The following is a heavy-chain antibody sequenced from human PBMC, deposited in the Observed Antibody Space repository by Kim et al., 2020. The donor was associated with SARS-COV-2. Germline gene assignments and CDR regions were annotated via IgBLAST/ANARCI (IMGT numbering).Heavy chain of an antibody. CDR1: GYTFTTFA. Sequence: ASVKVSCKASGYTFTTFALHWVRQAPGQRLEWMGWVEPGNGNTKYSQKFQDRVTFTRGTSASTVYMELGGLKSEDTAVYYCARIKEYSWYFVYWGQGTLVTVSS. J-gene: IGHJ4*02. D-gene: IGHD1-1*01. CDR2: VEPGNGNT. CDR3: ARIKEYSWYFVY. V-gene: IGHV1-3*01.